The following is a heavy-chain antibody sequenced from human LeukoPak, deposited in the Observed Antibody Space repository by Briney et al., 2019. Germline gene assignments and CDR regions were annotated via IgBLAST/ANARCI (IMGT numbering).Heavy chain of an antibody. Sequence: GASVKVSCKASGYTFTRFVINWVRQAPGQGLEWLGWISVYNGNTDYAQKLQGRVTMTTDTSTSTAYMELRSLRSDDTAVYYCARALDSSSWYFARYWGQGTPVTVSS. J-gene: IGHJ4*02. CDR3: ARALDSSSWYFARY. V-gene: IGHV1-18*01. CDR1: GYTFTRFV. CDR2: ISVYNGNT. D-gene: IGHD6-13*01.